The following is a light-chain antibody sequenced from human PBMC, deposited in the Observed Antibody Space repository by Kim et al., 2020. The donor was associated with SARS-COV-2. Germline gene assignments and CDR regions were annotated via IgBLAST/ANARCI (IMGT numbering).Light chain of an antibody. J-gene: IGKJ5*01. V-gene: IGKV3-11*01. CDR2: DAS. Sequence: LSPGQRATLSCRASQSIDNYLAWYQQKPGHAPTHVVYDASNRATGIPARFSGSGSGTDFTLTISGLEPEDFAVYYCQRRSLWHQTFGQGTRLEIK. CDR3: QRRSLWHQT. CDR1: QSIDNY.